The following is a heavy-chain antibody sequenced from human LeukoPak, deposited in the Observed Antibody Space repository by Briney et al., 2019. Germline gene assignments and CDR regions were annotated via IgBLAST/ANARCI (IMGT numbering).Heavy chain of an antibody. J-gene: IGHJ4*02. CDR3: ARDRDYAFDY. Sequence: GRSLRLSSAVSGFTPSSYSMNWVRHPAGNGRGWISYIDSDTYGNTIYYPHTVKGRFTISRDNAKNSLYLQMDSLRDEDTAVYYCARDRDYAFDYWGQGTLVTVSS. CDR2: IDSDTYGNTI. D-gene: IGHD4-17*01. CDR1: GFTPSSYS. V-gene: IGHV3-48*02.